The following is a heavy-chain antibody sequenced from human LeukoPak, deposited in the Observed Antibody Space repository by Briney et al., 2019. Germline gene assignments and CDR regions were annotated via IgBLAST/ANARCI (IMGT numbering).Heavy chain of an antibody. CDR1: GFTFSSYE. J-gene: IGHJ4*02. CDR2: ISSSGSTI. V-gene: IGHV3-48*03. Sequence: GGSLRLSCAASGFTFSSYEMNWVRQAPGKGLEWVSYISSSGSTIYYADSVKGRFTISRDNAKSSLYLQMNSLRAEDTAVYYCAPNPADYGGQAADYWGQGTLVTVSS. D-gene: IGHD4-23*01. CDR3: APNPADYGGQAADY.